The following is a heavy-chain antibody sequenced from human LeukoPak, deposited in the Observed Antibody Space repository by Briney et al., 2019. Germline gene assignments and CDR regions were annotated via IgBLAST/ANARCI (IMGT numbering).Heavy chain of an antibody. CDR3: ARGSGYAGVSDY. D-gene: IGHD5-12*01. CDR2: IYYSGST. J-gene: IGHJ4*02. V-gene: IGHV4-31*03. Sequence: SETLSLTCTVSGGSISSGGYYWSWIRQHPGKGLEWIGYIYYSGSTYYNPSLKSRVTISVDTSKNQFSLKLSSVTAADTAVYYCARGSGYAGVSDYWGQGTLVTVSS. CDR1: GGSISSGGYY.